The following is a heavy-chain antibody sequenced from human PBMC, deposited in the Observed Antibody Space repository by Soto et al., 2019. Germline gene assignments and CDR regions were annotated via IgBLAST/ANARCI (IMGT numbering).Heavy chain of an antibody. D-gene: IGHD3-3*01. CDR1: GYSFTSYW. Sequence: PGESLKISCKGSGYSFTSYWIGWLRQMPGKGLEWMGIIYPGDSDTRYSPSFQGQVTISADKSISTAYLQWSSLKASDTAMYYCARHLTWSGYSYYYYYGMDVWGQGTTVTVSS. CDR2: IYPGDSDT. V-gene: IGHV5-51*01. CDR3: ARHLTWSGYSYYYYYGMDV. J-gene: IGHJ6*02.